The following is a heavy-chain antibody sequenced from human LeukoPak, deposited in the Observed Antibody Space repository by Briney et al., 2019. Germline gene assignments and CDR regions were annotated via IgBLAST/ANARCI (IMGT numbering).Heavy chain of an antibody. J-gene: IGHJ4*02. D-gene: IGHD6-19*01. CDR3: ARWYSSGWYSDY. CDR2: VSGTSEYI. CDR1: GFTLSSYS. Sequence: GGSLRLSCAASGFTLSSYSMNWVRQAPGKGLEWVSSVSGTSEYIYYADSVRGRFTISRDNAKNTVYLQMNSLRAEDTAVYYCARWYSSGWYSDYWGQGTLVTVSS. V-gene: IGHV3-21*06.